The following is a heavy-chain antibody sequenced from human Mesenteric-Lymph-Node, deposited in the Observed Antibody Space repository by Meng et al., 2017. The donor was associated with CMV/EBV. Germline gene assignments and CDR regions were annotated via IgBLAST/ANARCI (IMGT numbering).Heavy chain of an antibody. CDR3: AKDRGISWNDAFAY. Sequence: GGSLRLSCGVSGFSFRRYKMTWVRQAPGRGLEWVSAISGSGGSTYYADSVKGRFTISRDNSKNTLYLQMNSLRAEDTAVYYCAKDRGISWNDAFAYWGQGTLVTVSS. J-gene: IGHJ4*02. CDR2: ISGSGGST. CDR1: GFSFRRYK. V-gene: IGHV3-23*01. D-gene: IGHD1-1*01.